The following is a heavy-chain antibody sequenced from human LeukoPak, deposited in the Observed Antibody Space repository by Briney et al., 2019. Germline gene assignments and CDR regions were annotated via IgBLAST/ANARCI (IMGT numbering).Heavy chain of an antibody. J-gene: IGHJ4*02. CDR3: ARGTCSGGSCYSDY. CDR2: IYTSGST. CDR1: GGSISSYY. Sequence: SETLSLTCTVSGGSISSYYWSWIRQPATEGLEWIGRIYTSGSTNYNPSLKSRVTMSVDTSKNQFSLKLSSVTAADTAVYYCARGTCSGGSCYSDYWGQGTLVTVSS. D-gene: IGHD2-15*01. V-gene: IGHV4-4*07.